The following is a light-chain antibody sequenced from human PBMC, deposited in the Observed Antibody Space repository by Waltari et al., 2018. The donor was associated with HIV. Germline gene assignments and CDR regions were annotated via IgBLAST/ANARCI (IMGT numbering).Light chain of an antibody. CDR2: GAS. J-gene: IGKJ1*01. CDR3: QQYGTSPRT. V-gene: IGKV3-20*01. CDR1: QSVRNTY. Sequence: EIVLTQSPVTLSLSPGERATLSCRASQSVRNTYLAWYQQKPGQAPMLLIYGASSRATGIPDRFSGSGSGTDFTLTISGLEPEDFAVYYCQQYGTSPRTFGQGTKVEIK.